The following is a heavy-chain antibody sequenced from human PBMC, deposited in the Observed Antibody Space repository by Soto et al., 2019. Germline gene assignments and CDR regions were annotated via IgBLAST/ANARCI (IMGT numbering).Heavy chain of an antibody. Sequence: GGSLRLSCAASGFTFSSYGMHWVRQAPGKGLEWVELISYDGSNKYYADSVKGRFTISRDNSKNTLSLQVSSLRPEDTAVYYCAKDRDSSGWFSGYYYGVDVWGQGTTVTVSS. J-gene: IGHJ6*02. CDR1: GFTFSSYG. CDR2: ISYDGSNK. D-gene: IGHD6-19*01. CDR3: AKDRDSSGWFSGYYYGVDV. V-gene: IGHV3-30*18.